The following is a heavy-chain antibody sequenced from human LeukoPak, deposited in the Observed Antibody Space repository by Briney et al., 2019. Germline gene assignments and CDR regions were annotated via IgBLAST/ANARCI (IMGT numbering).Heavy chain of an antibody. J-gene: IGHJ4*02. D-gene: IGHD2-21*02. V-gene: IGHV4-59*08. CDR2: IYYTGST. Sequence: PSETLSLTCTVSGGSISSYYWSWIRQPPGKGLQWIGYIYYTGSTNSNPSLRSRVTISVDASKNQFSLNLNSVTAADTAVYYCARSLAYCGGDCYDYWGQGTLVTVSS. CDR3: ARSLAYCGGDCYDY. CDR1: GGSISSYY.